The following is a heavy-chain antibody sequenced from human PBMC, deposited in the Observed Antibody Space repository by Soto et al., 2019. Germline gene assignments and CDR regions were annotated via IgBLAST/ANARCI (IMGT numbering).Heavy chain of an antibody. D-gene: IGHD3-16*02. V-gene: IGHV3-48*01. CDR2: ISSRSITI. CDR3: AREDYDYVWGSYRYIDY. Sequence: GGSLRLSCAASGFTFSSYSMNWVRQAPGKGLEWVSYISSRSITIYYADSVKGRFTISRDNAKNSLYLQMNSLRAEDAAVYYCAREDYDYVWGSYRYIDYWGQGTLVTVSS. CDR1: GFTFSSYS. J-gene: IGHJ4*02.